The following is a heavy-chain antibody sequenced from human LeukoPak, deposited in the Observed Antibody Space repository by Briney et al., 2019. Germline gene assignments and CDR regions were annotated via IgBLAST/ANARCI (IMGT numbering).Heavy chain of an antibody. V-gene: IGHV3-23*01. Sequence: GGSLRLSCAASGFTFSSYAMTWVRQAPGKGLEWVSVISGSGGSTYYANSVKGRFTISRDNSKNTLYLQMSSLRAEDTAVYYCAKSPYRFDAFDIWGQGTMVTVSS. D-gene: IGHD2-21*01. J-gene: IGHJ3*02. CDR1: GFTFSSYA. CDR2: ISGSGGST. CDR3: AKSPYRFDAFDI.